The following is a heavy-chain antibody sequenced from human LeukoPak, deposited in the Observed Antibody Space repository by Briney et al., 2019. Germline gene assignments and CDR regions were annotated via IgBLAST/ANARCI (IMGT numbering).Heavy chain of an antibody. J-gene: IGHJ4*02. CDR2: IRSKTYGGTT. V-gene: IGHV3-49*04. CDR3: TGSFGELSFFDY. Sequence: GGSLRLSCTTSGFSFGDYGMSWVRQAPGKGLEWVGFIRSKTYGGTTEYAASVKGRFTISRDDSKSIAYLQMNSLKTEDTAVYYCTGSFGELSFFDYWGQGTLVTVSS. CDR1: GFSFGDYG. D-gene: IGHD3-10*01.